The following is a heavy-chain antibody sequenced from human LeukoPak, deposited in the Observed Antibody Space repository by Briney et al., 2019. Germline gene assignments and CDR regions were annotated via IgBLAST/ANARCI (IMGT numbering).Heavy chain of an antibody. CDR3: ARIRYSENIDY. CDR2: IYYSGST. J-gene: IGHJ4*02. CDR1: GGSISSSSYY. D-gene: IGHD1-1*01. V-gene: IGHV4-39*01. Sequence: PSETLSLTCTVSGGSISSSSYYWGWIRQPPGKGLEWIGSIYYSGSTYYNPSLKSRVTISVDTSKNQFPLKLSSVTAADTAVYYCARIRYSENIDYWGQGTLVTVSS.